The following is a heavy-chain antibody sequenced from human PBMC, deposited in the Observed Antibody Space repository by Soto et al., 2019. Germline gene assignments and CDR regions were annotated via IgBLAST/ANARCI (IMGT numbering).Heavy chain of an antibody. J-gene: IGHJ5*02. Sequence: GGSLRLSCAASGFTFSSYEMNWVRQAPGKGLEWVSYISSSGSTIYYADSVKGRFTISRDNAKNSLYLQMNSLRAEDTAVYYCARSGATAGHNWFDPWGHNCFDPWRQRTLVTVSS. CDR1: GFTFSSYE. D-gene: IGHD1-1*01. CDR3: ARSGATAGHNWFDPWGHNCFDP. CDR2: ISSSGSTI. V-gene: IGHV3-48*03.